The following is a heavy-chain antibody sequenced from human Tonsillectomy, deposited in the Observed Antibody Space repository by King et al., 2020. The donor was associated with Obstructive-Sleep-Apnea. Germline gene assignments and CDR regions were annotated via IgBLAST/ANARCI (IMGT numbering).Heavy chain of an antibody. Sequence: VQLVESGGGVVQPGRSLRLTCAAAGFTFSTFALHWVRQAPGKGVEWVAVISYDGSNKHYAESVKGRFTISRDNSKNTLYLQMSSLRVEDTAVYYCTGGDSSGWFAAYETDYWGQGILVTVSS. D-gene: IGHD6-19*01. CDR1: GFTFSTFA. CDR3: TGGDSSGWFAAYETDY. V-gene: IGHV3-30-3*01. CDR2: ISYDGSNK. J-gene: IGHJ4*02.